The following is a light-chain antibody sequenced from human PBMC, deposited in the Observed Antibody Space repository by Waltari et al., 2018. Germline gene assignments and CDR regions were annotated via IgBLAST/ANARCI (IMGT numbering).Light chain of an antibody. CDR1: QSISSY. CDR2: AAS. J-gene: IGKJ1*01. Sequence: DIQMTQSPSSLSASVGDRVTITCRASQSISSYLNWYQQKPGKAPKLLIYAASSVQSGVPSRFSGSGSATDFTLTISSLQPEDFATYYCQQSYSTRWTFGQGTKVEIK. V-gene: IGKV1-39*01. CDR3: QQSYSTRWT.